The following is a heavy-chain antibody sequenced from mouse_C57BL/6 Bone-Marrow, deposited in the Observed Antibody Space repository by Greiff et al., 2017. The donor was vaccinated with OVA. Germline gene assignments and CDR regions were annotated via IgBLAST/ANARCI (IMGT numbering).Heavy chain of an antibody. Sequence: VQLQQPGAELVMPGASVKLSYKASGYTFTSYWMHWVKQRPGQGLEWIGEIDPSDSYTNYNQKFKGKSTLTVDKSSSTAYMQLSSLTSEDSAVYYCASGYYFDYWGRGTTLTVSS. V-gene: IGHV1-69*01. CDR2: IDPSDSYT. J-gene: IGHJ2*01. CDR3: ASGYYFDY. CDR1: GYTFTSYW.